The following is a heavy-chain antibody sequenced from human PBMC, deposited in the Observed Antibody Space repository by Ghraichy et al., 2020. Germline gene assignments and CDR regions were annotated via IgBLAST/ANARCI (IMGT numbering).Heavy chain of an antibody. J-gene: IGHJ2*01. CDR3: ARPRGDHDYWYFDL. D-gene: IGHD2-21*02. V-gene: IGHV4-39*01. Sequence: SETLSLTCTVSGGSISSSSYYWGWIRQPPGKGLEWIGSIYYSGSTYYNPSLKSRVTISVDTSKNQFSLKLSSVTAADTAVYYCARPRGDHDYWYFDLWGRVTLVTVSS. CDR2: IYYSGST. CDR1: GGSISSSSYY.